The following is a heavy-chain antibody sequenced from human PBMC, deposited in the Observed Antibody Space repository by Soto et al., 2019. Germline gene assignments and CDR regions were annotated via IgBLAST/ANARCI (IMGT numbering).Heavy chain of an antibody. Sequence: ASVKVSCKASGYTFTDYAITWVRQAPGQGLEWVGWISTSIGDTNFAQNFQGRVTLTTDTSMTTAYMEVTSLRPDDTATYYCARAAYCSGGTCTNWFHPWGQGTLVTV. CDR2: ISTSIGDT. D-gene: IGHD2-15*01. CDR1: GYTFTDYA. CDR3: ARAAYCSGGTCTNWFHP. J-gene: IGHJ5*02. V-gene: IGHV1-18*04.